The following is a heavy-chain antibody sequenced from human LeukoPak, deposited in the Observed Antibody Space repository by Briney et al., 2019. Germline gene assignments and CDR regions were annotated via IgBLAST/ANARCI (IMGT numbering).Heavy chain of an antibody. CDR3: AKDFYESSGYSFDY. J-gene: IGHJ4*01. CDR2: ISASGGNT. CDR1: GFTFSNYD. Sequence: GGSLRLSCAASGFTFSNYDMNWVRQAPGKGLEWVSGISASGGNTNYADSVKGRFTISRDNSQNTLYLQMDSLRAEDTAIYYCAKDFYESSGYSFDYWGHGTLVAVSS. V-gene: IGHV3-23*01. D-gene: IGHD3-22*01.